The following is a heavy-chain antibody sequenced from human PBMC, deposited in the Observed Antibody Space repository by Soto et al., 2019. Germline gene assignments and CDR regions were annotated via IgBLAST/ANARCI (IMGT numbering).Heavy chain of an antibody. CDR3: ARGVGSGYYYYHMDL. Sequence: SETLSLTCTVSGGSVSNISDYWSWVRQPPGKGLEWIGYIYYSGSADYNPSLGSRVTISLDTSKNQFSLKLSSVTTADTAVYYCARGVGSGYYYYHMDLWGQGTTVTVSS. J-gene: IGHJ6*02. V-gene: IGHV4-61*01. D-gene: IGHD3-10*01. CDR1: GGSVSNISDY. CDR2: IYYSGSA.